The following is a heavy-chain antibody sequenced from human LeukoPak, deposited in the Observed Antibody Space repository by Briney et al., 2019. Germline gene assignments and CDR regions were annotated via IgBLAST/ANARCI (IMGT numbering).Heavy chain of an antibody. J-gene: IGHJ6*03. D-gene: IGHD3-10*01. CDR3: ARDLNYGSGGYYYYMDV. CDR1: GGSISSYY. Sequence: SETLSLTCTVSGGSISSYYWSWIRQPPGKGLEWIGYIYYSGSTNYNPSLKSRVTMSVDTSKNQFSLKLSSVTAADTAVYYCARDLNYGSGGYYYYMDVWGKGTTVTISS. CDR2: IYYSGST. V-gene: IGHV4-59*12.